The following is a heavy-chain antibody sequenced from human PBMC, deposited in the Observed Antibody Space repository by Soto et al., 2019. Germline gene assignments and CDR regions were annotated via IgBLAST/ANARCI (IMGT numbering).Heavy chain of an antibody. J-gene: IGHJ4*02. CDR2: IVVGSGNT. V-gene: IGHV1-58*01. CDR1: GFTFTSSA. Sequence: ASVKVSCKASGFTFTSSAVQWVRQARGQRLEWIGWIVVGSGNTNYAQKFQERVTITRDMSTSTAYMELSSLRSEDTAVYYCAADSPNLSGYFDYWGQGTLVTVSS. CDR3: AADSPNLSGYFDY. D-gene: IGHD2-8*01.